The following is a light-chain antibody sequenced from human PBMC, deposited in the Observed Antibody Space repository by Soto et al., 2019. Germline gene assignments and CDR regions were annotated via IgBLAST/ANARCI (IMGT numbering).Light chain of an antibody. J-gene: IGKJ5*01. V-gene: IGKV3-11*01. CDR3: QQRGDWPPIT. CDR1: QSVSTL. CDR2: NAA. Sequence: EIVLTQSPATLSLSPGGRANLSSGASQSVSTLLAWFQQKPIQPPRLLXYNAANRTTGIPARFSGSGSGTDFALTISSLETEDYAVYYCQQRGDWPPITFGQGTRLEIK.